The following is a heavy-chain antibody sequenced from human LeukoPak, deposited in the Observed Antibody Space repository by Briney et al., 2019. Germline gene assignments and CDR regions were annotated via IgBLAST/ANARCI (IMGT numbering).Heavy chain of an antibody. CDR3: VRDGGVSGYDLLDY. D-gene: IGHD5-12*01. Sequence: GGSLRLFCAASGFTFSNYWMTWVRQAPGKGLEWVAHINQDGSEEHYMDSVKARFTISRDNAKNSLSLQMNSLRAEDTAVYYCVRDGGVSGYDLLDYWGQGTLVTVSS. J-gene: IGHJ4*02. V-gene: IGHV3-7*01. CDR1: GFTFSNYW. CDR2: INQDGSEE.